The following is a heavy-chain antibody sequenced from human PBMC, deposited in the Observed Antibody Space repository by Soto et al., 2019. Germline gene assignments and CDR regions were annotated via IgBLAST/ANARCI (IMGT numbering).Heavy chain of an antibody. CDR1: GFTFSSYS. J-gene: IGHJ3*02. Sequence: GGSLRLSCAASGFTFSSYSMNWVRQAPGKGLEWVSYISSSSSTIYYADSVKGRFTISRDNAKNSLYLQMNSLRAEDTAVYYCARVLGNAFDIWGQGTMVTVSS. V-gene: IGHV3-48*04. CDR3: ARVLGNAFDI. D-gene: IGHD6-13*01. CDR2: ISSSSSTI.